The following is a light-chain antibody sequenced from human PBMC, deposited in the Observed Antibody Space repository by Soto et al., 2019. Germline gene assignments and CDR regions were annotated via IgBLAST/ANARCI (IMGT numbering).Light chain of an antibody. Sequence: DIQMTQSPSSLSPSVGDRVTITCRASQRINIYLNWYRQKPGKAPELLIYSAPNLQSGVPSRFSGSGSGTDFTLTISSLQPEDFATYYCQQSFSTPTFGQGTRLEIK. CDR2: SAP. J-gene: IGKJ5*01. CDR3: QQSFSTPT. V-gene: IGKV1-39*01. CDR1: QRINIY.